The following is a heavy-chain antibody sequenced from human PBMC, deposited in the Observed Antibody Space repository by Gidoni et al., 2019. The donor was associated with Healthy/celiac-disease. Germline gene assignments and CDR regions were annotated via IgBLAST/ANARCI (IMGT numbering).Heavy chain of an antibody. CDR2: IYYSGST. Sequence: QVQLQESGPGLVKPSETLSLTCTVSGGSISSYYWRWIRQPPGKGLAWIGYIYYSGSTNYNPSLKSRVTISVDTSKNQFSLKLSSVTAADTAVYYCARVLRGVEKDYGDYKGYYGMDVWGQGTTVTVSS. D-gene: IGHD4-17*01. CDR1: GGSISSYY. CDR3: ARVLRGVEKDYGDYKGYYGMDV. J-gene: IGHJ6*02. V-gene: IGHV4-59*01.